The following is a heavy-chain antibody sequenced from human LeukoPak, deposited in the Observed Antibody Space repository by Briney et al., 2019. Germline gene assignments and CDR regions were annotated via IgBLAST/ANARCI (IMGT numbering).Heavy chain of an antibody. D-gene: IGHD3-10*01. CDR3: ARLRGRTMVRGVIIPDYFDY. J-gene: IGHJ4*02. CDR1: GGSISSYY. V-gene: IGHV4-59*08. CDR2: IYYSGST. Sequence: SETLSLTCTVSGGSISSYYWSWIRQPPGKGLEWIGYIYYSGSTNYNPSLKSRVTISVDTSKNQFSLKLSSVTAADTAVYYCARLRGRTMVRGVIIPDYFDYWGQGTLVTVSS.